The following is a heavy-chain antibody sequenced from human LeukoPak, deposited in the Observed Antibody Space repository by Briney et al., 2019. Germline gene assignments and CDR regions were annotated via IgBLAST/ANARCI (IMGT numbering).Heavy chain of an antibody. CDR1: GNTFSSYD. D-gene: IGHD1-26*01. Sequence: GASVKVSCKASGNTFSSYDINWVRQATGRGLEWMGWMNPNSGNTGYAQKFQGRVTMTRNTSISTAYMELSSLRSEDTAVYYCARGGIVGATCNYWGQGTLVTVSS. CDR3: ARGGIVGATCNY. V-gene: IGHV1-8*01. J-gene: IGHJ4*02. CDR2: MNPNSGNT.